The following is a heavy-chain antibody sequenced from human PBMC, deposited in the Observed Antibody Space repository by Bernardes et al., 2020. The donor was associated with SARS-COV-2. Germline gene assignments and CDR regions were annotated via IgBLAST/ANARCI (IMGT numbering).Heavy chain of an antibody. J-gene: IGHJ6*02. CDR3: ASIRNSYGYSGWSYYYYGMDV. CDR2: IYYSGST. Sequence: SETLSLTCTVSGGSISSGGYYWSWIRQHPGKGLEWIGYIYYSGSTYYNPSLKSRVTISVDTSKNQFSLKLSSVTAADTAVYYCASIRNSYGYSGWSYYYYGMDVWGQGTTVTVSS. D-gene: IGHD5-18*01. V-gene: IGHV4-31*03. CDR1: GGSISSGGYY.